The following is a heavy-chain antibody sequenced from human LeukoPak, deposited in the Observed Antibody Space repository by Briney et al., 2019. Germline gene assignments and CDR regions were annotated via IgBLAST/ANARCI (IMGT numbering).Heavy chain of an antibody. CDR1: GGTFSSYA. Sequence: SVKVSCRASGGTFSSYAISWVRQAPGQGLEWMGGIIPIFGTANYAQKFQGRVTITTDESTGTAYMELSSLRSEDTAVYYCARSGYSYGYNYFDYWGQGTLVTVSS. CDR2: IIPIFGTA. D-gene: IGHD5-18*01. J-gene: IGHJ4*02. CDR3: ARSGYSYGYNYFDY. V-gene: IGHV1-69*05.